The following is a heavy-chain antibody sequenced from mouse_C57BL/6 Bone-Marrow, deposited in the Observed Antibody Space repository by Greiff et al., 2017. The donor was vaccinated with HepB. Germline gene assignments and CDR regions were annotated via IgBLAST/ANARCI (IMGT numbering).Heavy chain of an antibody. CDR2: ISSGSNTV. J-gene: IGHJ1*01. V-gene: IGHV5-17*02. CDR1: GFTFSSFG. D-gene: IGHD1-1*01. Sequence: EVKLMESGGGLVQPGGSRKLSCAASGFTFSSFGMHWVRQAPEKGLEWVAYISSGSNTVYFVDTMKGRFNISRDNPKNTLFLQMTSLRSEDTAKYYCARAADYYGSYWYFDVWGAGTTVTVSS. CDR3: ARAADYYGSYWYFDV.